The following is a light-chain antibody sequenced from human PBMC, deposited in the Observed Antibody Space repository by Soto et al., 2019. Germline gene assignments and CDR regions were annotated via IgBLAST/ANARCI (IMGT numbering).Light chain of an antibody. Sequence: EIVMTQSPATLSVSPGERATLSCRASQSVSTNLAWYQQKPGQAPRLLIYAASVRATGIPARFSGSGSGTEFNLTISSLQSEDFAVYYCQQYDERLPNLSFGGGTKVEIK. CDR3: QQYDERLPNLS. J-gene: IGKJ4*01. CDR1: QSVSTN. CDR2: AAS. V-gene: IGKV3-15*01.